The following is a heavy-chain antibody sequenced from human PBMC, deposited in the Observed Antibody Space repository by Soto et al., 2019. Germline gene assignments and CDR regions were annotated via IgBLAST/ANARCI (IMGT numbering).Heavy chain of an antibody. J-gene: IGHJ4*02. CDR3: ARDTGGSYDY. V-gene: IGHV3-72*01. Sequence: EVQLVESGGSLVQPGGSLRLSCAASGFTFIDYYMDWVRQVPRKGLEWVGRTRNKANSYSTEYAPSVKGRFTISRHDLEDSMYLQMNSLKTQDTAVYYCARDTGGSYDYWGQGALVTVSS. CDR2: TRNKANSYST. D-gene: IGHD1-26*01. CDR1: GFTFIDYY.